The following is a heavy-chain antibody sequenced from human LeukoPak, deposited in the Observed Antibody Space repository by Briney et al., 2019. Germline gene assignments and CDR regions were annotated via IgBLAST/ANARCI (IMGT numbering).Heavy chain of an antibody. CDR2: IWYDGSNK. D-gene: IGHD2-15*01. CDR3: ARADCSGGSCYYGHAFDI. CDR1: GFTFSSYG. Sequence: PGGSLRLSCAASGFTFSSYGMHWVRQAPGKGLEWVAVIWYDGSNKYYADSVKGRFTISRDNSKNTLYLQMNSLRAEDTAVYYCARADCSGGSCYYGHAFDIWGQGTMVTVSS. V-gene: IGHV3-33*01. J-gene: IGHJ3*02.